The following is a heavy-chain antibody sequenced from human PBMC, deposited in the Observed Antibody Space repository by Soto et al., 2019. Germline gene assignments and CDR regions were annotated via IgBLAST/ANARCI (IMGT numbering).Heavy chain of an antibody. Sequence: QVQLVESGGGVVQPGRSLRLSCAASGFTFSTYAMHWVRQAPGKGLEWVAVISYDGTNKYYADSVRGRFTISRDNCKKTLFLQMNSLRAEDTAVYYCAKDGGGYNYGYVMLDKYYYGMDVWGQGTTVTVSS. CDR3: AKDGGGYNYGYVMLDKYYYGMDV. J-gene: IGHJ6*02. V-gene: IGHV3-30-3*01. D-gene: IGHD5-18*01. CDR1: GFTFSTYA. CDR2: ISYDGTNK.